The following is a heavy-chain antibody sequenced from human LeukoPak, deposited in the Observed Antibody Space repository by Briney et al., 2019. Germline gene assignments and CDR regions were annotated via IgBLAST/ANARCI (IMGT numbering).Heavy chain of an antibody. CDR1: GFTFSSYS. D-gene: IGHD3-22*01. Sequence: GGSLRLSCAASGFTFSSYSMNWVRQAPGKGLEWVSSISSSSSYIYYADSVKGRFTISRDNAKNSLYLQMNSLRAEDTAVHYCARDPGVGIVVAIPWGQGTLVTVSS. CDR2: ISSSSSYI. V-gene: IGHV3-21*01. CDR3: ARDPGVGIVVAIP. J-gene: IGHJ5*02.